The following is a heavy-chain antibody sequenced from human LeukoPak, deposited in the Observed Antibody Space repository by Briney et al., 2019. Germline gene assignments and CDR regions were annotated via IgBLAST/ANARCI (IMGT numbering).Heavy chain of an antibody. J-gene: IGHJ5*02. CDR1: GGSISSSSYY. Sequence: SETLSLTCTVSGGSISSSSYYWGWIRQPPGKGLEWIGSIYHSGSTYFNPSLKSRVTISVDTSKNQFSLKLNSVTAADTAVYYCARLGGSYYADFDPWGQGALVTVSS. V-gene: IGHV4-39*01. CDR3: ARLGGSYYADFDP. CDR2: IYHSGST. D-gene: IGHD1-26*01.